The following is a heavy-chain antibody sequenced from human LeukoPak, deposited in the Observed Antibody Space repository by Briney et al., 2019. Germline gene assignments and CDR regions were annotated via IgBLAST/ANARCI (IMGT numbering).Heavy chain of an antibody. CDR1: GYTFTSYG. D-gene: IGHD5-12*01. Sequence: ASVKVSCKASGYTFTSYGISWVRQAPGQGLEWMGWISAYNGNTNYAQKFQGRVTITADKSTSTAYMELSSLRSEDTAVYYCARDKGWQWLPKGNYFDYWGQGTLVTVSS. J-gene: IGHJ4*02. V-gene: IGHV1-18*01. CDR3: ARDKGWQWLPKGNYFDY. CDR2: ISAYNGNT.